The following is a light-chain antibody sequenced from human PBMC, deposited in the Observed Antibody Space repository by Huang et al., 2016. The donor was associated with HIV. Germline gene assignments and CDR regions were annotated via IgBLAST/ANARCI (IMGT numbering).Light chain of an antibody. CDR2: GAS. V-gene: IGKV1-39*01. Sequence: DIQMTQAPSSLSAPVGDRVIITCRASQIINRYLNWYQQMSGRAPKLLISGASTLQGGVSPRCSGSGSGTDFTLTITDVQPEDSATYFCQQSYNTPRTFGQGTLLEI. CDR1: QIINRY. CDR3: QQSYNTPRT. J-gene: IGKJ2*01.